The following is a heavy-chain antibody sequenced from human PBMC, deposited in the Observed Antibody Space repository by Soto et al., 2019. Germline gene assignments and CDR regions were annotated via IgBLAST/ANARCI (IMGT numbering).Heavy chain of an antibody. CDR3: ARDGVYCTSSSCQDFYYYGMDV. Sequence: SETLSLTCTVSGGSISSYYWSWIRQPAGKGLEWIGYVYPSGNIYYNPSLKSRVTVSVDGSKNQFSLKLSSVTAADTAVYYCARDGVYCTSSSCQDFYYYGMDVWGQGTTVTVSS. CDR1: GGSISSYY. J-gene: IGHJ6*02. CDR2: VYPSGNI. V-gene: IGHV4-4*07. D-gene: IGHD2-2*01.